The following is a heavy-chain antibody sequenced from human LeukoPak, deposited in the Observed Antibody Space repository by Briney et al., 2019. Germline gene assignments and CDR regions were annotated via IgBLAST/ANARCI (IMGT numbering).Heavy chain of an antibody. CDR2: IYTSGST. Sequence: SETLSLTCTVSGDSINSFYWSWIRQPAGKGLEWIGRIYTSGSTNYSPSLKSRVTMSVDTSKNQFSLKLSSVTAADTAVYYCARLSTVTTSFDYWGQGTLVTVSS. CDR1: GDSINSFY. D-gene: IGHD4-17*01. V-gene: IGHV4-4*07. CDR3: ARLSTVTTSFDY. J-gene: IGHJ4*02.